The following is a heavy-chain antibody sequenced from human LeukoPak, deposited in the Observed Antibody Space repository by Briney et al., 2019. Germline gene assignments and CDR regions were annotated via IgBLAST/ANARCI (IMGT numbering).Heavy chain of an antibody. CDR2: INHSGST. D-gene: IGHD3-9*01. V-gene: IGHV4-34*01. J-gene: IGHJ5*02. Sequence: PSETLSLTCAVYGGSFSGYYWSWLRQPPGKGPEWIGEINHSGSTNYNPSLKSRVTISVDTSKNQFSLKLSSVTAADTAVYYCARRGYDILTGYFQHWFDPWGQGTLVTVSS. CDR3: ARRGYDILTGYFQHWFDP. CDR1: GGSFSGYY.